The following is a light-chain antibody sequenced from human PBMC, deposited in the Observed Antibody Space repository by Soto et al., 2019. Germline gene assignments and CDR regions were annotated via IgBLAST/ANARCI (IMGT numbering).Light chain of an antibody. Sequence: SVLTQPPSVSAAPGQKVTISCSGSSSNIGNNYVSWYQQLPGTAPKLLIYDNNKRPSGIPDRFSGSKSGTSATLGITGLQTGDEADYYCGTWDSSLSAVAFGGGTKVTVL. J-gene: IGLJ2*01. CDR3: GTWDSSLSAVA. CDR2: DNN. V-gene: IGLV1-51*01. CDR1: SSNIGNNY.